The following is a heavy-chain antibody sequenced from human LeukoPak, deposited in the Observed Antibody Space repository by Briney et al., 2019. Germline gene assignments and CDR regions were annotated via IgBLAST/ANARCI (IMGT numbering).Heavy chain of an antibody. CDR1: GFTFSSFA. CDR3: VKAIPGSSGWSPYFYGMDV. J-gene: IGHJ6*02. CDR2: ISSDGGST. D-gene: IGHD6-19*01. Sequence: GGSLRLSCSASGFTFSSFAMRWVRQAPGKGLEYVSAISSDGGSTYYADSVKGRFTISRDNSKNTLYLQMSSLRAEDTAVCYCVKAIPGSSGWSPYFYGMDVWGQGTTVTVSS. V-gene: IGHV3-64D*06.